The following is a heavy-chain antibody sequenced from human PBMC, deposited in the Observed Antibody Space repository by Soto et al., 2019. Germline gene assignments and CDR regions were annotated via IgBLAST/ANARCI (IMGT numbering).Heavy chain of an antibody. CDR1: GGSISSYY. J-gene: IGHJ4*02. CDR2: IYYSGST. CDR3: ARGVIAATTPLYLDY. Sequence: ETLSLTCTVSGGSISSYYWSWIRQPPGKGLEWIGYIYYSGSTNSNPSLKSRVSISVDTSKNQFSLKLSSVTAADTAVYYCARGVIAATTPLYLDYWGQGTLVTVSS. D-gene: IGHD2-15*01. V-gene: IGHV4-59*01.